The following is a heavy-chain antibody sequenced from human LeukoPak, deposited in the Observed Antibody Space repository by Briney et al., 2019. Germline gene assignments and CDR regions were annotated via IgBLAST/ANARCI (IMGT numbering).Heavy chain of an antibody. CDR1: GGTFSSYA. J-gene: IGHJ4*02. CDR2: IIPIFGTA. Sequence: SVKVSCKASGGTFSSYAISWVRQAPGQGLEWMGGIIPIFGTANYAQKFQGRVTITADESTSTAYMELSSLRSEDTAVYYCVRVTRVGAKVRGYFDYWGQGTLVTVSS. D-gene: IGHD1-26*01. V-gene: IGHV1-69*13. CDR3: VRVTRVGAKVRGYFDY.